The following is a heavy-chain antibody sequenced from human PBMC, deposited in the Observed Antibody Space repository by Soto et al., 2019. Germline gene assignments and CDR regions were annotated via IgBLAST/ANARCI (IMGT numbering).Heavy chain of an antibody. D-gene: IGHD3-22*01. CDR3: ARATTYYYDSSGSPIGY. J-gene: IGHJ4*02. Sequence: ASVKVSCKASGYTFTSYAMHWVRQAPGQRLEWMGWINAGNGNTKYSQKFQGRVTITRDTSASTAYMELSSLRSEDTAVYYCARATTYYYDSSGSPIGYWGQGTLVTVSS. V-gene: IGHV1-3*01. CDR2: INAGNGNT. CDR1: GYTFTSYA.